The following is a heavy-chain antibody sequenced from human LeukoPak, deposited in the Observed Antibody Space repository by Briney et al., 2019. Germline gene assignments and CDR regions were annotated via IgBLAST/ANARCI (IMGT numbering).Heavy chain of an antibody. D-gene: IGHD5-24*01. CDR2: IYYSGST. Sequence: SETLSLTCTVSGGSISSSSYYWGWIRQPPGKGLEWIGSIYYSGSTYYNPSLKSRVTISVDTSKNQFSLKLSSVTAADTAVYYCARDGYNVLDYWGQGTLVTVSS. J-gene: IGHJ4*02. CDR1: GGSISSSSYY. V-gene: IGHV4-39*02. CDR3: ARDGYNVLDY.